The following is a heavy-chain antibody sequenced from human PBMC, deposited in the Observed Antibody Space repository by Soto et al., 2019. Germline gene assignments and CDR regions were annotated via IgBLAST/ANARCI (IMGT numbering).Heavy chain of an antibody. CDR3: AKDLGMVRDYYYGMDV. CDR2: ISYDGSNK. D-gene: IGHD3-10*01. Sequence: GGSLRLSCAASGFTFSSYGTHWVRQAPGKGLEWVAVISYDGSNKYYADSVKGRFTISRDNSKNTLYLQMNSLRAEDTAVYYCAKDLGMVRDYYYGMDVWGQGTPVTVYS. CDR1: GFTFSSYG. V-gene: IGHV3-30*18. J-gene: IGHJ6*02.